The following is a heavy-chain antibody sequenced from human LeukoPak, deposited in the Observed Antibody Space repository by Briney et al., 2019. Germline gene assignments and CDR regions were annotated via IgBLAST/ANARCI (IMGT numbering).Heavy chain of an antibody. CDR3: ARVSFWSGYPGYYYYYMDV. Sequence: SETVSLTSTVSGGSISSYYWSWIRQPPGKGLEWIGYIYYSGSTNYNPSLKSRVTISVDTSKNQFSLKLSSVTAADTAVYYCARVSFWSGYPGYYYYYMDVWGKGTTVTVSS. D-gene: IGHD3-3*01. CDR1: GGSISSYY. V-gene: IGHV4-59*01. J-gene: IGHJ6*03. CDR2: IYYSGST.